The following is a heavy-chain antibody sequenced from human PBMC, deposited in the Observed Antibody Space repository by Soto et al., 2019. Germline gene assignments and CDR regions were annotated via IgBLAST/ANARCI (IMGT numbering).Heavy chain of an antibody. V-gene: IGHV4-31*03. Sequence: TLSLTCTVSGGSISTGGYYWSWIRQHPGKGLEWIGYIYYSGSTYYNPSLKSRVTISVDTSKNQFSLKLSSVTAADTAVYYCARVWPFDGSGYNAFNICGQLSMVTVSS. J-gene: IGHJ3*02. CDR1: GGSISTGGYY. CDR2: IYYSGST. D-gene: IGHD5-12*01. CDR3: ARVWPFDGSGYNAFNI.